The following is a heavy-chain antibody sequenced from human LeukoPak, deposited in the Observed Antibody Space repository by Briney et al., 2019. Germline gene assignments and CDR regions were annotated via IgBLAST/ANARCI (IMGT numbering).Heavy chain of an antibody. CDR1: GGTFSSYA. V-gene: IGHV1-69*05. Sequence: SVKVSCKASGGTFSSYAISWVRQAPGQGLEWMGGIIPIFGTANYAQKFQGRVTITTDESTSTAYMELSGLRSEDTAVYYCARDLRIVGATSWFDPWGQGTLVTVSS. CDR2: IIPIFGTA. D-gene: IGHD1-26*01. CDR3: ARDLRIVGATSWFDP. J-gene: IGHJ5*02.